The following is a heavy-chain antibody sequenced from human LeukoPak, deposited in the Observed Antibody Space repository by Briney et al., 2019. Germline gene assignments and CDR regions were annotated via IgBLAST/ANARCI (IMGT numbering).Heavy chain of an antibody. J-gene: IGHJ4*02. CDR2: ISGSGAGT. D-gene: IGHD3-22*01. CDR3: AKVLHCYDHKTSPGY. CDR1: GFTFSSFA. Sequence: PGRSLRLSCAASGFTFSSFALSWVRHPPGKGLESVPAISGSGAGTYYADSVKGRCTISRDNSKNTLYLQMTGLRAEDTAIYYCAKVLHCYDHKTSPGYWGRGTLVTVSS. V-gene: IGHV3-23*01.